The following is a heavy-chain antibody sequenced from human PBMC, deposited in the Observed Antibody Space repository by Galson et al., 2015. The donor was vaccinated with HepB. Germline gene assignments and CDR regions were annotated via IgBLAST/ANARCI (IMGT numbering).Heavy chain of an antibody. D-gene: IGHD3-10*01. CDR1: GFTFSSYG. CDR3: ARGRGDWYFDL. Sequence: SLRLSCAASGFTFSSYGMHWVRQAPGKGLEWVAVISYDGSNKYYADSVKGRFTISRDNSKNTLYLQMNSRRAEDTAVYYCARGRGDWYFDLWGRGTLVTVSS. CDR2: ISYDGSNK. V-gene: IGHV3-30*03. J-gene: IGHJ2*01.